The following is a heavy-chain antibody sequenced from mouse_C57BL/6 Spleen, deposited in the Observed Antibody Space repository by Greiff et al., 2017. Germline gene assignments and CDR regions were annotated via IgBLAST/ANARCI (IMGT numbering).Heavy chain of an antibody. CDR3: TRGGSTVVAMDYAMDY. V-gene: IGHV1-5*01. D-gene: IGHD1-1*01. J-gene: IGHJ4*01. CDR1: GYTFTSYW. CDR2: IYPGNSDT. Sequence: EVQLQESGTVLARPGASVKMSCTTSGYTFTSYWMHWVKQRPGQGLEWIGAIYPGNSDTSYNQKFKGKAKLTAVTSASTAYMELSSLTNEDSAVYYCTRGGSTVVAMDYAMDYWGQGTSVTVSS.